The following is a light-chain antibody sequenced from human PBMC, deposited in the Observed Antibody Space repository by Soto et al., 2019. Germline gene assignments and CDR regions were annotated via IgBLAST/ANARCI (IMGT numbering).Light chain of an antibody. CDR1: NSDVGGYNY. V-gene: IGLV2-8*01. CDR2: EVS. CDR3: CSYAGSNNLV. Sequence: QSALTQPPSASGSPGQSVTISCTGTNSDVGGYNYVSWYQQQPGKAPKVMIYEVSNRPSGVPDRFSGSKSGNTASLTVSGLEADDEADYYCCSYAGSNNLVFGGGTKVTVL. J-gene: IGLJ3*02.